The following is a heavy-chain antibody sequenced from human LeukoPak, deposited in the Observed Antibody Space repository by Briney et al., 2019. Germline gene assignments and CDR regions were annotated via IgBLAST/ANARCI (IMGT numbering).Heavy chain of an antibody. CDR1: GGSISSSSYY. CDR3: ARPAHSSSGRGVDY. CDR2: IYYSGST. D-gene: IGHD6-13*01. V-gene: IGHV4-39*01. J-gene: IGHJ4*02. Sequence: SETLSLTCTVSGGSISSSSYYWGWIRQPPGKGLEWIGSIYYSGSTYYNPSLKSRVTISVDTSKNQFSLKLSSVTAADTAVYYCARPAHSSSGRGVDYWGQGTLVTVSS.